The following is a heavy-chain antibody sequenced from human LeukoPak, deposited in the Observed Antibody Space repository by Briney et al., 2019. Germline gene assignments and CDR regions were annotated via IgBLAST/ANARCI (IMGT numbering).Heavy chain of an antibody. J-gene: IGHJ4*02. CDR3: AKDNYAELDY. CDR2: IRNDGSKK. V-gene: IGHV3-30*02. D-gene: IGHD4-17*01. Sequence: PGGSLRLSCAASGFIFSSCGMHWVRQAPGKGLEWVAFIRNDGSKKYYADSVKGRFTISRDNSKNTVYLQMNSLRFEDMSVYYCAKDNYAELDYWGQGILVTVSS. CDR1: GFIFSSCG.